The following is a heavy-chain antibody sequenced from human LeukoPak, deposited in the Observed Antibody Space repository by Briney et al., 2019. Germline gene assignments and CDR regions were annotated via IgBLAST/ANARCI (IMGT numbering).Heavy chain of an antibody. CDR1: GFTFSSYG. Sequence: PGGSLRLSCAASGFTFSSYGMHWVRQAPGKGLEWVAVISYDGSNKYYADSVKGRFTISRDNSKNTLYLQMNSLRAEDTAVYYCARDYMSLNYNNFDSWGQGTLVTVSS. V-gene: IGHV3-30*03. D-gene: IGHD1-7*01. J-gene: IGHJ4*02. CDR2: ISYDGSNK. CDR3: ARDYMSLNYNNFDS.